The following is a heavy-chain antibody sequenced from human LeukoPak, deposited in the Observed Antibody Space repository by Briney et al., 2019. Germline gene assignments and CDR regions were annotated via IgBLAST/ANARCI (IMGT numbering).Heavy chain of an antibody. CDR2: ISSGSSYT. Sequence: GGSLRLSCAASGFTFSDYYMSWIRQAPGKGLEWVSYISSGSSYTNYADSVKGRFTISRDNAKNSLYLQMNSLRAEDTAVYYCARDRAAAGNYYYYGMDVWGKGTTVTVSS. J-gene: IGHJ6*04. CDR3: ARDRAAAGNYYYYGMDV. V-gene: IGHV3-11*06. CDR1: GFTFSDYY. D-gene: IGHD6-13*01.